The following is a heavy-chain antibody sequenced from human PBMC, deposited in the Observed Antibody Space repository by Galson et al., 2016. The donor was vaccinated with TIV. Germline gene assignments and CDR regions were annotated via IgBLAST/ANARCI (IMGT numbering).Heavy chain of an antibody. J-gene: IGHJ4*02. V-gene: IGHV3-53*01. CDR2: MYSGGDT. CDR1: GFTVGNNY. D-gene: IGHD1-14*01. CDR3: ANHEQGDS. Sequence: SLRLSCAASGFTVGNNYMSWVRQPPGKGLEWVAAMYSGGDTVYADSVKGRFTISRDSSKNTLYLQMNGLRAEDTAVYYCANHEQGDSRGQGTLVTVSS.